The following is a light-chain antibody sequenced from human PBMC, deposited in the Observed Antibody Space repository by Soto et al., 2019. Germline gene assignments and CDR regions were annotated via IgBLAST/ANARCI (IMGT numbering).Light chain of an antibody. Sequence: EIVVTQSPGTLSLSPWERATLSCRASQSISGSYLAWYQQKPGQAPRLLIYGASSRATGFPDRFSGSGSGTEFTLTISSLEPEDFALYYCQQYGSSPRTFGQGTKVDIK. V-gene: IGKV3-20*01. CDR2: GAS. CDR1: QSISGSY. CDR3: QQYGSSPRT. J-gene: IGKJ1*01.